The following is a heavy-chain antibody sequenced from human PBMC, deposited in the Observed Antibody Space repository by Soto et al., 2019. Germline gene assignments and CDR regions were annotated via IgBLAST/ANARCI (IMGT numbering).Heavy chain of an antibody. Sequence: PGGSLRLSCAASGFTFSSYEMNWVRQAPGKGLAWVSYISSSGNTIYYADSVKGRFTISRDNAKNSLYLQMNSLRAEDTAVYYCAKELELLDGYFYGMDVWGQGTTVTVSS. J-gene: IGHJ6*02. CDR2: ISSSGNTI. V-gene: IGHV3-48*03. CDR1: GFTFSSYE. D-gene: IGHD1-7*01. CDR3: AKELELLDGYFYGMDV.